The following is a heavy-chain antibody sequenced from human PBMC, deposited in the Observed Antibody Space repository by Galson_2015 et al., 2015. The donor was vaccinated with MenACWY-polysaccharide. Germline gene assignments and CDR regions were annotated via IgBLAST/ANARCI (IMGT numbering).Heavy chain of an antibody. Sequence: SLRLSCAASGFTFSSYAIHWVRQAPSKGLEWVAIISYDGSNKYYADSVKGQFTISRDNSKNTMYLQMNSLKSDDTAVYYCARTYCSRTTCYGMDVWGQGTTVTVSS. CDR3: ARTYCSRTTCYGMDV. CDR2: ISYDGSNK. D-gene: IGHD2/OR15-2a*01. J-gene: IGHJ6*02. V-gene: IGHV3-30-3*01. CDR1: GFTFSSYA.